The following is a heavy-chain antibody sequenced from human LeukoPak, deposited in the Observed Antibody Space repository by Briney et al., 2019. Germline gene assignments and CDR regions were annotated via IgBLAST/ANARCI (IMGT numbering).Heavy chain of an antibody. CDR2: ISSSSSYI. CDR3: ARDPGWAYSSSWYFDY. V-gene: IGHV3-21*01. CDR1: GFTFSSYS. D-gene: IGHD6-13*01. Sequence: GGSLRLSCAASGFTFSSYSMNWVRQAPGKGLEWVSSISSSSSYIYYADSVKGRFTISRDNAKNSLYLQMNSLRAEDTAVYYCARDPGWAYSSSWYFDYWGQGTLVTVSS. J-gene: IGHJ4*02.